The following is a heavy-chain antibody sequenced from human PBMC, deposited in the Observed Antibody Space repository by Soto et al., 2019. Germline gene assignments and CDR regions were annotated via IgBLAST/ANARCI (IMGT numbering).Heavy chain of an antibody. D-gene: IGHD3-22*01. CDR2: IIPIFGTA. Sequence: QVQLVQSGAEVKKPGSSVKVSCKASGGTFSSYAISWVRQAPGQGLEWMGGIIPIFGTANYAQKFQGRVTITADKSTSTAYMELSSLRSEDTAVYYCARGGTITMLVVAGAADAFDIWGQGTMVTVSS. V-gene: IGHV1-69*06. CDR1: GGTFSSYA. CDR3: ARGGTITMLVVAGAADAFDI. J-gene: IGHJ3*02.